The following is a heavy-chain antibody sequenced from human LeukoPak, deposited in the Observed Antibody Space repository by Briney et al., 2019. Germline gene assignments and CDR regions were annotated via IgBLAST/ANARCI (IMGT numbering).Heavy chain of an antibody. V-gene: IGHV4-59*01. CDR1: GGSISGYY. Sequence: SETLPLTCSVSGGSISGYYWSWIRQPPGKGLGWIGYIYYSGSTNYNPSLKSRVTMSVDTSKNQFSLKLSSVTAADTAVYYCARYGLAYTYDFWGQGTLVTVSS. CDR3: ARYGLAYTYDF. D-gene: IGHD3-16*01. CDR2: IYYSGST. J-gene: IGHJ4*02.